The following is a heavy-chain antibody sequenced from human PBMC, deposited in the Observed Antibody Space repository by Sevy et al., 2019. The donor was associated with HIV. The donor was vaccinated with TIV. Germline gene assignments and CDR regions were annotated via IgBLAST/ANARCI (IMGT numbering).Heavy chain of an antibody. CDR2: IKSKTDGGTT. Sequence: GGSLRLSCAASGFTFSNAWMSWVRQAPGKGLEWVGRIKSKTDGGTTDYAAPVKGRFTITRDDSKNTLYLQMNSLKTEDTAVYYCTTDYGSLRYFDMYGMDVWGQGTTVTVSS. CDR3: TTDYGSLRYFDMYGMDV. J-gene: IGHJ6*02. D-gene: IGHD3-9*01. V-gene: IGHV3-15*01. CDR1: GFTFSNAW.